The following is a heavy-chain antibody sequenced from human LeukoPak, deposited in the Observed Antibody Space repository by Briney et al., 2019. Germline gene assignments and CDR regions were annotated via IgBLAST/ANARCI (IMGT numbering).Heavy chain of an antibody. V-gene: IGHV4-39*01. CDR2: IYYSGST. CDR1: GGSISSSSCY. J-gene: IGHJ4*02. Sequence: SETLSLTCTVSGGSISSSSCYWGWIRQPPGKGLEWIGSIYYSGSTYYNPSLKSRVTISVDTSKNQFSLKLSSVTAADTAVYYCARQRAPDDFWSGYYLDYWGQGTLVTVSS. CDR3: ARQRAPDDFWSGYYLDY. D-gene: IGHD3-3*01.